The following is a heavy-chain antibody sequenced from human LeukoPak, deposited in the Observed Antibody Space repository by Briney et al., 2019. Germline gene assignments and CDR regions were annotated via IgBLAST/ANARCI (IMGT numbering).Heavy chain of an antibody. V-gene: IGHV3-7*03. CDR3: ASADCGGDCLDY. Sequence: GGSLRLSCAASGFSFSNHWMTWVRQAPGKGLEWVANIKPDGSQQYYVDSMKGRFTISRDNAKNSLYLQMNSLRAEDTAVYYCASADCGGDCLDYWGQGTLVTVSS. J-gene: IGHJ4*02. CDR1: GFSFSNHW. D-gene: IGHD2-21*02. CDR2: IKPDGSQQ.